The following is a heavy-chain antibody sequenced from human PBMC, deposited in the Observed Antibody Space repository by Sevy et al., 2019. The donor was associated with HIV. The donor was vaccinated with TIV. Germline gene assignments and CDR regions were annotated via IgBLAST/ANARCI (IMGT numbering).Heavy chain of an antibody. CDR2: SNPSGGYT. CDR3: ASLAAASGLDYMDV. Sequence: ASLKVSCKASGYTLTSHYMHWVRQAPGQGLEWMGISNPSGGYTRHPQKFQGRVIMTRDTSTSTAYMELSSLRSDDTAVYYCASLAAASGLDYMDVWGKGTTVTVSS. V-gene: IGHV1-46*01. J-gene: IGHJ6*03. CDR1: GYTLTSHY. D-gene: IGHD6-13*01.